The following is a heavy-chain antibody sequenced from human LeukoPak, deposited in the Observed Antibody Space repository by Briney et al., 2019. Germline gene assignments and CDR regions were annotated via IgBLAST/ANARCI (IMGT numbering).Heavy chain of an antibody. CDR3: ARHRFASPLDS. D-gene: IGHD2-21*01. V-gene: IGHV4-59*08. CDR2: IFYTGDS. Sequence: SETLSLTCTVSGVSSSSSYWSWIRQPPRKGLEWIGYIFYTGDSNHNPSFKSRVSISLDTSKDQISLKLSSVTAADTAVYYCARHRFASPLDSWGQGTLVTVSS. CDR1: GVSSSSSY. J-gene: IGHJ4*02.